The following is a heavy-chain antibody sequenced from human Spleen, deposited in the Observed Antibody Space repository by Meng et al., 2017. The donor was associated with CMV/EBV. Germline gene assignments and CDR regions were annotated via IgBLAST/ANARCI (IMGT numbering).Heavy chain of an antibody. CDR2: ISYDGSNK. V-gene: IGHV3-30-3*01. CDR3: ARDFSGILGGFDY. J-gene: IGHJ4*02. Sequence: GGSLRLSCAASGFTFSSYAMHWVRQAPGKGLEWVAVISYDGSNKYYADSVKGRFTISRDNSKNTLYLQMNSLRAEDTAVYYCARDFSGILGGFDYWGQGTLVTVSS. D-gene: IGHD3-10*01. CDR1: GFTFSSYA.